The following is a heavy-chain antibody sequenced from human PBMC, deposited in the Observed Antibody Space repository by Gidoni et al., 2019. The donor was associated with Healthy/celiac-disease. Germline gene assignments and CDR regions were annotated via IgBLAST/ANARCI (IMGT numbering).Heavy chain of an antibody. CDR2: ISGSGGST. CDR3: AKYRGEVLRFLEWLPYFSGMDV. V-gene: IGHV3-23*01. J-gene: IGHJ6*02. Sequence: EVQLLESGGGLVQHGGSLRLSCAASGLTFRSYAMIWVRQAPGKGMEWFSAISGSGGSTYYADSVKGRFTISRDNSKNTLYLQMNSLRAEDTAVYYCAKYRGEVLRFLEWLPYFSGMDVWGQGTTVTVSS. CDR1: GLTFRSYA. D-gene: IGHD3-3*01.